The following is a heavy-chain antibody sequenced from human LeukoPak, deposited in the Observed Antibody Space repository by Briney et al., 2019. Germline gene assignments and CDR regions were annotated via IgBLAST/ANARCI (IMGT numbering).Heavy chain of an antibody. Sequence: SETLSLTCTVSGGSISPYYWSWIRQPPGKGLEWIGYIYYSGSTNYNPSLKSRVTISVDTSKNQFSLKLSSVTAADTAVYYCARIYGDYLKPNYFDYWGQGTLVTVSS. V-gene: IGHV4-59*08. CDR2: IYYSGST. CDR1: GGSISPYY. J-gene: IGHJ4*02. D-gene: IGHD4-17*01. CDR3: ARIYGDYLKPNYFDY.